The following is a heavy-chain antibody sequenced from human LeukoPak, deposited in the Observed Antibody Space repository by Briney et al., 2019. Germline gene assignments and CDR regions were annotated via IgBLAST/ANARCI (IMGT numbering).Heavy chain of an antibody. V-gene: IGHV3-30-3*01. CDR1: GFTFSSYA. J-gene: IGHJ4*02. CDR2: ISYDGSNK. CDR3: ARRSSGWSYYFDY. Sequence: GGSLRLSCAASGFTFSSYAMHWVRQAPGKGLEWVAVISYDGSNKYYADSVKGRFTISRDNSKNTLYLQMNSLRAEDTAVYYCARRSSGWSYYFDYWGQGTLVTVSS. D-gene: IGHD6-19*01.